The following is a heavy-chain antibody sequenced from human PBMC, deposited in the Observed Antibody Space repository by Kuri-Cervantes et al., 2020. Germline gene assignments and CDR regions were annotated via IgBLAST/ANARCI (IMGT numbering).Heavy chain of an antibody. J-gene: IGHJ4*02. Sequence: GGSLRLSCAASGFTFSSYGMHWVRQAPGKGLEWVAVISYDGSNKYYADSAKGRFTISRDNSKNTLYLQMNSLRAEDTAVYYCAKDNIAAAYFDYWGQGTLVTVSS. CDR3: AKDNIAAAYFDY. D-gene: IGHD6-13*01. CDR2: ISYDGSNK. V-gene: IGHV3-30*18. CDR1: GFTFSSYG.